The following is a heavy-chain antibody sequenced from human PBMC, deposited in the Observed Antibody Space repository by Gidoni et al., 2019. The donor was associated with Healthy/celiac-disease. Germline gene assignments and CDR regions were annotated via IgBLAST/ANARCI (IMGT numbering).Heavy chain of an antibody. V-gene: IGHV1-3*01. D-gene: IGHD3-3*01. CDR1: GYTLTSYA. J-gene: IGHJ4*02. CDR3: ARDSHYDFWSGHDY. CDR2: INAGNGNT. Sequence: QVHLVQSGAEVKKPGASVTVSCKASGYTLTSYAMHCVRQAPGQRLDWMGWINAGNGNTKYSQKFKGRVTSTRDTSESTAYMEMSSLRSEDTAVYYCARDSHYDFWSGHDYWGQGTLVTVSS.